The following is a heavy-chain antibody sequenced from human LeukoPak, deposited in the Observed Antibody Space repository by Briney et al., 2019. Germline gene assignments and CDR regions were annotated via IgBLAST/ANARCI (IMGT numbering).Heavy chain of an antibody. V-gene: IGHV4-59*12. CDR2: IYYSGST. J-gene: IGHJ3*02. CDR1: GGSISSYY. Sequence: SETLSLTCTVSGGSISSYYWSWIRQPPGKGLGWIGYIYYSGSTNYNPSLKSRVTISVDTSKNQFSPKLSSVTAADTAVYYCARDRGFDIWGQGTMVTVSS. CDR3: ARDRGFDI.